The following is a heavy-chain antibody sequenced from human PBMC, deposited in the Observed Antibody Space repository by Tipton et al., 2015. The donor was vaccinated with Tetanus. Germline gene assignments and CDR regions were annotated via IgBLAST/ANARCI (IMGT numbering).Heavy chain of an antibody. Sequence: VQLVQSGGGVVQPGRSLRLSCAASGFTLRSYSMNWVRQAPGKGLEWVSYISTTSNTIYYADSVRGRFTISRDNAKNLLYLQMSRLRREDTAVYYCATSTVTRWGPGTLVTVSS. CDR2: ISTTSNTI. CDR3: ATSTVTR. D-gene: IGHD4-17*01. CDR1: GFTLRSYS. J-gene: IGHJ4*02. V-gene: IGHV3-48*01.